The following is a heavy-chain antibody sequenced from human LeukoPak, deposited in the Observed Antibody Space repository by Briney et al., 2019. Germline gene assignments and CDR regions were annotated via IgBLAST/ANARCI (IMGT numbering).Heavy chain of an antibody. CDR2: IYTTGST. Sequence: PSETLSLTCTVSGGSISSYYWSWIRQPPGKGLEGIGYIYTTGSTDYNPSLKSRVTISVDTSKNQLSLNLGSVTAADTAVYYCARRGTIFGPESLWGRGTLVTVSS. CDR1: GGSISSYY. D-gene: IGHD3-3*01. V-gene: IGHV4-4*09. CDR3: ARRGTIFGPESL. J-gene: IGHJ2*01.